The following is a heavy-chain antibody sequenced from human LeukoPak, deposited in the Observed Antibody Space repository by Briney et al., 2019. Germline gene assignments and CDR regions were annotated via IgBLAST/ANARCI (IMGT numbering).Heavy chain of an antibody. J-gene: IGHJ4*02. D-gene: IGHD3-3*01. CDR2: ISYDGSNK. CDR1: GFTFSSYA. Sequence: PGRSLRLSCAASGFTFSSYAMHWVRQAPGKGLEWVAVISYDGSNKYYADSVKGRFTISRDNSKNTLYLQMNSLRAEDTAVYYCARVVGRITIFGVVGDWGQGTLVTVSS. CDR3: ARVVGRITIFGVVGD. V-gene: IGHV3-30-3*01.